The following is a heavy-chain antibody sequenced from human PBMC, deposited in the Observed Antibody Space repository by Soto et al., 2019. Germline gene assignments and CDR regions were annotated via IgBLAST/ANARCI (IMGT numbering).Heavy chain of an antibody. V-gene: IGHV1-18*01. CDR2: ISAYNGNT. CDR3: GTGAPNCFGP. CDR1: GYTFTSYG. J-gene: IGHJ5*02. Sequence: AAGKVSCKASGYTFTSYGISWVRQAPGQGLERMGWISAYNGNTNYAQKLQGRVTMSTDTSPSTAYMELRSLRSEDTAVYYCGTGAPNCFGPRRQGPLVTVCS.